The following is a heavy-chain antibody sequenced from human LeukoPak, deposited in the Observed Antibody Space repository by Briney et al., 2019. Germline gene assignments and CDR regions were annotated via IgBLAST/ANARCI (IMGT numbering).Heavy chain of an antibody. Sequence: SETLSLTCTVSGGSISSGDYYWSWIRQPPGKGLEWIGEINDSGSTNYSPSLKSRVTILVDTSKNQFSLKLSSVTAADTAMYYCARRLSTVTVPGYYYGMDVWGQGTTVTVSS. CDR2: INDSGST. D-gene: IGHD4-17*01. CDR3: ARRLSTVTVPGYYYGMDV. CDR1: GGSISSGDYY. J-gene: IGHJ6*02. V-gene: IGHV4-39*07.